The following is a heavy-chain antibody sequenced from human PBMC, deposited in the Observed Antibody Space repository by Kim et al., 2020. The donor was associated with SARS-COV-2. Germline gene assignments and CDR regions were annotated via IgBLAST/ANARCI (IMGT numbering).Heavy chain of an antibody. CDR1: GFTFSSYW. V-gene: IGHV3-7*01. D-gene: IGHD3-10*01. CDR2: INQDGSEN. J-gene: IGHJ5*02. CDR3: ARNSIIMLRGGGFDP. Sequence: GGSLRLSCAASGFTFSSYWMSWVRQAPGKGLEWVANINQDGSENYFVASVKGRFTISRDNAKYSLFLQMNSLIAEDTALYYCARNSIIMLRGGGFDPCG.